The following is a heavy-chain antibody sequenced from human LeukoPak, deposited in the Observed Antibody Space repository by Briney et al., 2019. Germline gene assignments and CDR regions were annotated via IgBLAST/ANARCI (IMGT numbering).Heavy chain of an antibody. CDR1: RFTFSNFA. V-gene: IGHV3-23*01. J-gene: IGHJ4*02. CDR2: ISGSAYST. CDR3: AKSGPYCSSTTCNYFDY. D-gene: IGHD2-2*01. Sequence: QAGGSLRLSCAASRFTFSNFAMSWVRQAPGKGLEWVSTISGSAYSTYYADSVKGRFTISRDNSKNALFLQMNSLSAEDTAVYYCAKSGPYCSSTTCNYFDYWGQGTLVTVSS.